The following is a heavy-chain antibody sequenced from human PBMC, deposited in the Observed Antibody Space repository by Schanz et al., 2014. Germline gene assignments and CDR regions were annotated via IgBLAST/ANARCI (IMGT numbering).Heavy chain of an antibody. CDR1: GFTFSAYA. V-gene: IGHV3-23*01. Sequence: EVQLLESGGGLVQPGGSLRLSCAASGFTFSAYAMPGVRQIPGKGLEWVSAISASGGTTYYADSVKGRFTISRDNSKNTLYLQMNSLRAEDTAVYYCAKGRFGELSAFDIWGQGTMVTVSS. J-gene: IGHJ3*02. CDR2: ISASGGTT. CDR3: AKGRFGELSAFDI. D-gene: IGHD3-10*01.